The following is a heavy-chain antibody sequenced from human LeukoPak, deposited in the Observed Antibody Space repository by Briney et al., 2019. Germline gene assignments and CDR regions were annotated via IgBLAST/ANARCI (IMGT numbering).Heavy chain of an antibody. CDR2: IKTDGSEK. J-gene: IGHJ3*02. D-gene: IGHD3-10*01. CDR1: GFTFSNYW. CDR3: ARETSVAFDI. Sequence: PGGSLRLSCEGSGFTFSNYWMGWVRQAPGKGLQWVANIKTDGSEKYYVDSVKGRFTISRDNAKNSLYLQMNSLRAEDTAVYYCARETSVAFDIWGQGTMVTVSS. V-gene: IGHV3-7*01.